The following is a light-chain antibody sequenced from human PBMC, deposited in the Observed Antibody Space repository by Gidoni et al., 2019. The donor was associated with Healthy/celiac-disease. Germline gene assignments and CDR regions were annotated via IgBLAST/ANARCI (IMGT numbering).Light chain of an antibody. V-gene: IGLV1-51*01. CDR1: GSNIGNNY. J-gene: IGLJ2*01. Sequence: QSVLTQPPSVSAAPGRKVTISCSGSGSNIGNNYVSWYQQLPGTAPKLLIYDNNKRPSGIPDRFSGSKSGTSATLGITGLQTGDGADYYCGTWDSSLSAVVFGGGTKLTVL. CDR3: GTWDSSLSAVV. CDR2: DNN.